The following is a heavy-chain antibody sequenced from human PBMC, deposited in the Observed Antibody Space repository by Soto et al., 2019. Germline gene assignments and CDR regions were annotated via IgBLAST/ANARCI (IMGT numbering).Heavy chain of an antibody. CDR2: ISSSSSTI. D-gene: IGHD2-15*01. Sequence: GGSLRLSCAASGFTFSSYSMNWVRQAPGKGLEWVSYISSSSSTIYYADSVKGRFTISRDNAKNSLYLQMNSLRDEDTAVYYCARDLGDIVVVVAATGYYYYGMDVWGQGTTVTVSS. CDR1: GFTFSSYS. V-gene: IGHV3-48*02. J-gene: IGHJ6*02. CDR3: ARDLGDIVVVVAATGYYYYGMDV.